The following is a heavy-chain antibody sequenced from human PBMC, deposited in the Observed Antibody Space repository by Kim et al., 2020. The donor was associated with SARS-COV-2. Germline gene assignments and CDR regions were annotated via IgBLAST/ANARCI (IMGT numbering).Heavy chain of an antibody. CDR2: ISVGSATI. J-gene: IGHJ4*02. Sequence: GGSLRLSCAASGFIFSTYSMFWVRQAPGKGLEWVSYISVGSATIYYADSMKGRFTISRDDAKSSLFLQLNSLRDEDTAVYYCARHRHYGSGTYYPPQHYFDYWGQGTLVTVSS. V-gene: IGHV3-48*02. CDR1: GFIFSTYS. D-gene: IGHD3-10*01. CDR3: ARHRHYGSGTYYPPQHYFDY.